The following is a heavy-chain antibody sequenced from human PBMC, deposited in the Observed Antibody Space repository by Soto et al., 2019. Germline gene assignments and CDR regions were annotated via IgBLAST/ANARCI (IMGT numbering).Heavy chain of an antibody. V-gene: IGHV3-21*01. CDR3: AGWNGGSGLDY. J-gene: IGHJ4*01. CDR1: GFTFSTYN. Sequence: EVQLVESGGGLVKPGESLRLSCAASGFTFSTYNMNWVRQAPGKGLEWVSGISTTSSYIYYADSLKGRVTVSRDNAQNSLYLQMNSLGVENTAVYNCAGWNGGSGLDYWGQAPWSPSLQ. D-gene: IGHD1-26*01. CDR2: ISTTSSYI.